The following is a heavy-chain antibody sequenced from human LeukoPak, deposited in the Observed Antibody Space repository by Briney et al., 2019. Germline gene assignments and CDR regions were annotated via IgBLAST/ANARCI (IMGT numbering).Heavy chain of an antibody. Sequence: GGSPRLSCAASGFTFDDYAMHWVRQAPGKGLEWVSGISWNSGSIGYADSVKGRFTISRDNAKNSLYLQMNSLRAEDTALYYCAKATDYDILTGYPYFDYWGQGTLVTVSS. CDR2: ISWNSGSI. V-gene: IGHV3-9*01. CDR3: AKATDYDILTGYPYFDY. CDR1: GFTFDDYA. D-gene: IGHD3-9*01. J-gene: IGHJ4*02.